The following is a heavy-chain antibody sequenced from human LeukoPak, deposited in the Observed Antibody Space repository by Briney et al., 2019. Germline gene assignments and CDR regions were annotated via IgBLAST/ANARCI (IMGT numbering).Heavy chain of an antibody. V-gene: IGHV3-43D*03. D-gene: IGHD7-27*01. CDR1: GFIFNDYA. Sequence: GGSLRLPCAVSGFIFNDYALHWVRQVPGKGLEWLSFSGWTGIGTDYGDSVKGRFTISRDDSKNSLYLQMHSLRSEDSALYYCVRSRAASLGYFDSWGQGTLVTVSS. CDR2: SGWTGIGT. J-gene: IGHJ4*02. CDR3: VRSRAASLGYFDS.